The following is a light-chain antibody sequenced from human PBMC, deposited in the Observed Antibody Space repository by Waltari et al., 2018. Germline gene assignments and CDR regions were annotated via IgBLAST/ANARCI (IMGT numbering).Light chain of an antibody. J-gene: IGLJ2*01. V-gene: IGLV2-14*01. Sequence: QSALTQPASVSGSPGQSITISCTGPSSDGGGYNYVSWYQQHPGKAPKLMIYDVSNRPSGVSNRFSGSKSGNTASLTISGLQAEDEADYYCSSYTSSSTPLFGGGTKLTVL. CDR3: SSYTSSSTPL. CDR2: DVS. CDR1: SSDGGGYNY.